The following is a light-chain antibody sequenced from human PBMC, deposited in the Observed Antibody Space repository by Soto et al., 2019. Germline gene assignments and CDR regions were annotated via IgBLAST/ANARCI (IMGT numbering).Light chain of an antibody. CDR1: QSVSSN. J-gene: IGKJ5*01. CDR3: QQYNSSPIT. Sequence: ETVMTQSPATLSVSPWERATLSCRASQSVSSNLAWYQQKPGQPPRLLIYDISTRATGIPTRFSGSGSGTEFTLTISSLQSEDFAVYYCQQYNSSPITFGQGTRLEIK. V-gene: IGKV3D-15*01. CDR2: DIS.